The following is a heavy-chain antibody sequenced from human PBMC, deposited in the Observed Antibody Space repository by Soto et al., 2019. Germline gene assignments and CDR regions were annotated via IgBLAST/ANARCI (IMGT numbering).Heavy chain of an antibody. J-gene: IGHJ4*02. Sequence: QVQLQESGPGLVKPSQTLSLTCTVSGGSISSGDYYWSWIRQPPGKGLEWIGDIYYSGSTYYNPSLKSRVTISVDTSKNQFSLKLSSVTAADTAVYYCAREGDYYDSSGQDEFDYWGQGTLVTVSS. CDR1: GGSISSGDYY. D-gene: IGHD3-22*01. CDR3: AREGDYYDSSGQDEFDY. CDR2: IYYSGST. V-gene: IGHV4-30-4*01.